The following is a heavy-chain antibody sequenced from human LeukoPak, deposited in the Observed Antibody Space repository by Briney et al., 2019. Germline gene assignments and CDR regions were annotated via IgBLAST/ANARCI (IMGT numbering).Heavy chain of an antibody. CDR3: AKNLPPTYYYDSSGYSVVDY. CDR2: ITGSGVGT. CDR1: EFTVSSNY. Sequence: GGSLRLSCAASEFTVSSNYMNWVRQAPGKGLEWVSGITGSGVGTHYADSVKGRFTISRDNSKNTLYLQMNSLRAEDTAVYYCAKNLPPTYYYDSSGYSVVDYWGQGTLVTVSS. J-gene: IGHJ4*02. V-gene: IGHV3-23*01. D-gene: IGHD3-22*01.